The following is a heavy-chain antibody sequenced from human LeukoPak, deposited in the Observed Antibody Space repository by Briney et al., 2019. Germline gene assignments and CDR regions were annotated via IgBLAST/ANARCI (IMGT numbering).Heavy chain of an antibody. V-gene: IGHV4-34*01. CDR3: ARRRTYYYDSSESNWSDP. CDR2: INHSGST. J-gene: IGHJ5*02. CDR1: GGSFSGYY. D-gene: IGHD3-22*01. Sequence: SSETLSLTCAVYGGSFSGYYWGWIRQPPGKGLEWIGEINHSGSTNYNPSLKSRVTISVDTSKNQFSLKLSSVTAADTAVYYCARRRTYYYDSSESNWSDPWGQGTLVTVSS.